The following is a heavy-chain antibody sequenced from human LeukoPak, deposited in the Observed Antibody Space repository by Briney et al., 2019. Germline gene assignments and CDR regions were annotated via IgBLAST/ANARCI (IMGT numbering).Heavy chain of an antibody. CDR1: GGSISSNY. V-gene: IGHV4-59*01. CDR3: ARGSGDYYDSSGYGTSWFDP. D-gene: IGHD3-22*01. J-gene: IGHJ5*02. Sequence: SETLSLTCTVSGGSISSNYWSWIRQPPGKGLEWIGYISYSGSTNYNPSLNSRVTMSVDTSKRQFSLKLSSVTAADTAVYYCARGSGDYYDSSGYGTSWFDPWGQGTLVTVSS. CDR2: ISYSGST.